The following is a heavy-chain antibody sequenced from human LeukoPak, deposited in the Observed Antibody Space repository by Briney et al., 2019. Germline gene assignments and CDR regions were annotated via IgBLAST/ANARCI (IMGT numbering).Heavy chain of an antibody. CDR1: GFTFSSNW. V-gene: IGHV3-7*01. D-gene: IGHD2-15*01. J-gene: IGHJ4*02. CDR3: ARDEDTPYFDY. CDR2: IKQDGSEK. Sequence: PGGSLRLFCAASGFTFSSNWMSWVRQAPGKGLEWVANIKQDGSEKYYVDSVKGRFTISRDNAKNSLYLQMNSLRAEDTAVYSCARDEDTPYFDYWRQATLVTVSS.